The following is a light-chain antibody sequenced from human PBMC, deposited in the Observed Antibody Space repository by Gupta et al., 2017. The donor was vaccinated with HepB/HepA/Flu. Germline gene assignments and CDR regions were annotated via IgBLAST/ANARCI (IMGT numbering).Light chain of an antibody. Sequence: QLVVTQSPSASASLGASVKLTCTLSSGHKHYAIAWHQQQPEKGPRFLMRLNSDGSHKKGDGISDRFSGSSSGVERSLTISSLQSADEAYYYCQTWGTGIEVFGGGTKLTVL. J-gene: IGLJ2*01. CDR2: LNSDGSH. CDR1: SGHKHYA. V-gene: IGLV4-69*01. CDR3: QTWGTGIEV.